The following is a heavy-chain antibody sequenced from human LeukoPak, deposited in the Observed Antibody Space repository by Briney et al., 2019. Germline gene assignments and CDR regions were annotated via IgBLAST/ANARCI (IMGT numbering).Heavy chain of an antibody. CDR3: AELGITMIGGV. CDR2: ISSSGSTI. CDR1: GFTFSSYE. V-gene: IGHV3-48*03. Sequence: TGGSLRLSCAASGFTFSSYEVNWVRQAPGKGLEWVSYISSSGSTIYYADSVKGRCTISRDNAKNSLYLQMNSLRAEDTAVYYCAELGITMIGGVWGKGTTVTISS. J-gene: IGHJ6*04. D-gene: IGHD3-10*02.